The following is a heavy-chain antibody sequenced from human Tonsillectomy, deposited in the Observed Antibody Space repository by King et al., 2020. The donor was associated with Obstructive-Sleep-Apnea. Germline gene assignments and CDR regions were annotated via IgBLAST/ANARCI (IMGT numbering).Heavy chain of an antibody. CDR2: IYYIGST. J-gene: IGHJ4*02. V-gene: IGHV4-31*03. Sequence: VQLQESGPGLVKPSQTLSLTCTVSGGSISSGGYYWSWIRQHPGKGLEWIGYIYYIGSTYYNPSLKSRVTISVDTSKNQFSLKLSSLTAADTAVYYCAREGAWETVADFDYWGQGTLVTVSS. CDR3: AREGAWETVADFDY. D-gene: IGHD1-26*01. CDR1: GGSISSGGYY.